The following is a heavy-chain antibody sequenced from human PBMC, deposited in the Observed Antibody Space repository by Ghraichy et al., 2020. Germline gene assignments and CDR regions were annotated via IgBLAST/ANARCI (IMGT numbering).Heavy chain of an antibody. Sequence: GGSLRLSCAASGFSVSGNFMNWVRQAPGKGLEWVSIMYPGDKTYYADSVKGRFTISRDNSKNTLHFQMHSLRAEDTAVYYCARGDYSGLDVWGQGTTVTVSS. CDR1: GFSVSGNF. CDR2: MYPGDKT. V-gene: IGHV3-53*01. J-gene: IGHJ6*02. CDR3: ARGDYSGLDV. D-gene: IGHD4-17*01.